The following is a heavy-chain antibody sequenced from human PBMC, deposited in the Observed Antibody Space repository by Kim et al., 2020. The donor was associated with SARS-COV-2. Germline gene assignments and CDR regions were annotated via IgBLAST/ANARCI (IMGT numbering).Heavy chain of an antibody. CDR1: GGSVSSGSYY. V-gene: IGHV4-61*01. Sequence: SETLSLTCTVSGGSVSSGSYYWSWIRQPPGKGLEWIGYIYYSGSTNYNPSLKSRVTISVDTSKNQFSLKLSSVTAADTAVYYCARDLQSGWVAFDIWGQGTMVTVSS. CDR3: ARDLQSGWVAFDI. CDR2: IYYSGST. D-gene: IGHD3-3*01. J-gene: IGHJ3*02.